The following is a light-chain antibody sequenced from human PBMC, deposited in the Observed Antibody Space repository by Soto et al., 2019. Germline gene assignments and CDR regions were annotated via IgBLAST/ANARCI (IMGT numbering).Light chain of an antibody. CDR1: QSISSW. V-gene: IGKV1-5*01. CDR2: DAS. J-gene: IGKJ4*01. CDR3: QQYNSYSPALT. Sequence: IQMTKSASTLSASVGDRVTITCRSLQSISSWLAWYQQKPGKAPKLLIYDASSLESGVPSRFSGSGSGTEFTLTVSSLQPDDFATYYCQQYNSYSPALTFGGGTQVDIK.